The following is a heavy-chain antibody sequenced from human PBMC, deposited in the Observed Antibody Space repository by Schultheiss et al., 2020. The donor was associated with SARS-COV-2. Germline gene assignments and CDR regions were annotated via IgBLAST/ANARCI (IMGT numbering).Heavy chain of an antibody. CDR3: VRRAIVVVPAAIRRDSGWFDP. J-gene: IGHJ5*02. Sequence: SQTLSLTCAVYGGSFSGYYWSWIRQPPGKGLEWIGEINHSGSTNYNPSLKSRVTISVDTSKNQFSLKLSSVTAADTAVYYCVRRAIVVVPAAIRRDSGWFDPWGQGTLVTVSS. V-gene: IGHV4-34*01. D-gene: IGHD2-2*02. CDR2: INHSGST. CDR1: GGSFSGYY.